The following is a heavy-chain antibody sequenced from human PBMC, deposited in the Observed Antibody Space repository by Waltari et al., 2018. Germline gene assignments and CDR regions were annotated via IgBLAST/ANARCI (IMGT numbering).Heavy chain of an antibody. D-gene: IGHD3-3*01. J-gene: IGHJ4*02. CDR1: GGSFSGYD. V-gene: IGHV4-34*01. CDR3: ARRGHDFWSGYYSDY. CDR2: INHSGST. Sequence: QVQLQQWGAGLLKPSETLSLTCTVYGGSFSGYDWSWIRQPPGKGQEWIGEINHSGSTNSNPSLKSRVTISVDTSKNQFSLKLTSVTAADTAVYYCARRGHDFWSGYYSDYWGQGTLVTVSS.